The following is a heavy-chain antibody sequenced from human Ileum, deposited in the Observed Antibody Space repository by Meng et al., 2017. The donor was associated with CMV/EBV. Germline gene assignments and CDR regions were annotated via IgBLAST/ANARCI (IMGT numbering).Heavy chain of an antibody. J-gene: IGHJ3*02. CDR1: GGSFSDYF. CDR3: ARETTTTSAAFDI. D-gene: IGHD1-1*01. CDR2: INHSGGT. V-gene: IGHV4-34*01. Sequence: CVVYGGSFSDYFWTWIRQPPGKGLEWIGEINHSGGTNYNPSLKSRVTISVDTSKNQFSLRLTSVTAADTAVYYCARETTTTSAAFDIWGRGTLVTVSS.